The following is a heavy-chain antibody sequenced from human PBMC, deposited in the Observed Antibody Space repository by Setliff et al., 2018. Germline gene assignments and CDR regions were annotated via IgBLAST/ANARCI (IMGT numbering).Heavy chain of an antibody. CDR3: ARESAGDESVRHLYYTDV. V-gene: IGHV4-61*02. D-gene: IGHD1-1*01. Sequence: SETLSLTCTVSGGSMSSGPNYWSWIRQPAGRGLEWVGRVYSSVYSSGITSYNSSLKSRVTISMDTSKNQFSLGLTSVTAADTAVYYCARESAGDESVRHLYYTDVWGRGTTVTVSS. CDR1: GGSMSSGPNY. J-gene: IGHJ6*03. CDR2: VYSSVYSSGIT.